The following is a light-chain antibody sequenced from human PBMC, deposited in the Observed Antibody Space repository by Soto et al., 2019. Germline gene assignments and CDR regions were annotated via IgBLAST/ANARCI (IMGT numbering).Light chain of an antibody. CDR3: YQSYITHTA. V-gene: IGKV1-39*01. CDR2: TTS. CDR1: QNIDIY. Sequence: DVQMTQSPSALSASVGDRVTITCRASQNIDIYLNWYQQKPGRPPTLLIYTTSRLQSGVPTRFSGSGSGTDLTLTISNLQPEDFATYSFYQSYITHTAFGQGTKVDIX. J-gene: IGKJ2*01.